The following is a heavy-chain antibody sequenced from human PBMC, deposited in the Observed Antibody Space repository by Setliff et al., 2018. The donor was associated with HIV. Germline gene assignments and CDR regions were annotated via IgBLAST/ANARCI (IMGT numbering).Heavy chain of an antibody. V-gene: IGHV3-7*05. J-gene: IGHJ3*02. CDR1: GFTFSSSW. D-gene: IGHD5-12*01. CDR2: MNRDGREK. Sequence: GGSLRLSCAASGFTFSSSWMTWVRQAPGRGLEYVAGMNRDGREKLYADSVKGRFSISRDNAKNSLYLQMSSLRTEDTAVYFCASAGAWQRNALDIWGQGTMVTVS. CDR3: ASAGAWQRNALDI.